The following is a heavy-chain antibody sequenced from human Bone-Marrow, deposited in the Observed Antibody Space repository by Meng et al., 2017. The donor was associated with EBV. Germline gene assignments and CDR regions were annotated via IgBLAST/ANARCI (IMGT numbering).Heavy chain of an antibody. Sequence: QPWGGGLVTPSVTLSLTCAVYGGSFSGYYWRWIRQPPGKGLEWIGEINHSGSTNYNPSLKSRVTISVDTSKNQFSLKLSSVTAADTAVYYCARGAGYSSGWYGDPKYFQHWGQGTLVTVSS. CDR2: INHSGST. CDR3: ARGAGYSSGWYGDPKYFQH. CDR1: GGSFSGYY. D-gene: IGHD6-19*01. V-gene: IGHV4-34*01. J-gene: IGHJ1*01.